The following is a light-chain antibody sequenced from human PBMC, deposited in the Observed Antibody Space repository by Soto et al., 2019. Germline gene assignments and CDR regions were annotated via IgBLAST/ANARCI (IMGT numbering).Light chain of an antibody. V-gene: IGKV3-20*01. CDR3: QQYGSSPT. J-gene: IGKJ4*01. Sequence: EVVLTPSPATLSVSPGERATLSCRASQSVSIKLAWYQQKPGQAPRLLIYDTSTRATGIPARFSGSGSGTDFTLTISRLEPEDFAVYYCQQYGSSPTFGGGTKVDIK. CDR1: QSVSIK. CDR2: DTS.